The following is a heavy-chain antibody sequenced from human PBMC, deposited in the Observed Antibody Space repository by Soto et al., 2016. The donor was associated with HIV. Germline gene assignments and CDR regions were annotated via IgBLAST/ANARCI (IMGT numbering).Heavy chain of an antibody. V-gene: IGHV4-31*03. J-gene: IGHJ6*03. CDR1: GGSISSGDYY. CDR2: IYYSGST. D-gene: IGHD2-15*01. Sequence: QVQLKESGPGLVKPAETLTLTCTVSGGSISSGDYYWTWIRQHPGKGLEWIGYIYYSGSTYYNPSLRSRVTISIERSKNHFSLILTSVSAADTAVYYCARDPYSPYSKEGIDVWGRGTTVIVSS. CDR3: ARDPYSPYSKEGIDV.